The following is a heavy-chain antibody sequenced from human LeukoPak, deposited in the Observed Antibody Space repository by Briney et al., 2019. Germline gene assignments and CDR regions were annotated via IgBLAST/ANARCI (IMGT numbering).Heavy chain of an antibody. CDR3: AKSMGDSYDSSGYTY. CDR2: ISWNSGSI. CDR1: GFTFDDYA. Sequence: GGSLRLSCAASGFTFDDYAMHGVREAPGKGVEGVSGISWNSGSIGYADSVKGRFTISRDNAKNSLYLKMNSLRAEDTALYYCAKSMGDSYDSSGYTYWGQGTLVTVSS. J-gene: IGHJ4*02. D-gene: IGHD3-22*01. V-gene: IGHV3-9*01.